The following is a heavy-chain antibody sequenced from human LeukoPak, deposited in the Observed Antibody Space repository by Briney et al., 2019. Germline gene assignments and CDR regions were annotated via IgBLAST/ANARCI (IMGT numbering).Heavy chain of an antibody. CDR2: INIDETNA. V-gene: IGHV3-74*01. CDR3: ARRRYYFDY. Sequence: GGSLRLSCAASGFTFRNYLMHWVRQAPGKGLVWVSRINIDETNAYADSVKGRFTISRDNAKNSLYLQVNSLRAEDTAVYYCARRRYYFDYWGQGTLVTVSS. J-gene: IGHJ4*02. CDR1: GFTFRNYL.